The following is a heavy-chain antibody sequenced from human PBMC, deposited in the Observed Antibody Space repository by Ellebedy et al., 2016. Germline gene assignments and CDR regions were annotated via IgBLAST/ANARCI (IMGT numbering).Heavy chain of an antibody. V-gene: IGHV3-7*03. CDR3: ARDEGPYTSLGTPFDY. CDR2: IKYDGGEM. D-gene: IGHD6-13*01. CDR1: GFIFRSYW. Sequence: GGSLRLSCAASGFIFRSYWMSWVRRAPGKGLEWVANIKYDGGEMYYLDSVKGRFTISRDNAKNTLFLQMNSLRVEDTAIYYCARDEGPYTSLGTPFDYWGQGTLVTVSS. J-gene: IGHJ4*02.